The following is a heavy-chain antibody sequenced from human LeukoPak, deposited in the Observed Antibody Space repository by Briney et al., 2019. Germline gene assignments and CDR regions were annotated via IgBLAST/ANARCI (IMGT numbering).Heavy chain of an antibody. Sequence: SETLSLTCAVYGGSFSGYYWSWIRQPPGKGLGWIGEINHSGSTNYNPSLKSRVTISVDTSKNQFSLKLSSVTAADTAVYYCAREIPSRYFDLWGRGTLVTVSS. CDR3: AREIPSRYFDL. V-gene: IGHV4-34*01. J-gene: IGHJ2*01. CDR2: INHSGST. CDR1: GGSFSGYY. D-gene: IGHD2-2*01.